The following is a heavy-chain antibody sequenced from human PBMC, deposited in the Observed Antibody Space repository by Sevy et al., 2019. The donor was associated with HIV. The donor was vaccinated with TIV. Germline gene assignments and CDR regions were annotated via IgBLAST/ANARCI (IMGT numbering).Heavy chain of an antibody. CDR3: ARVMVGADVGPYYGMDV. Sequence: QLGGSLRLSCEASGFIFSNYWMHWVRQAPGKGLVWVSRINSDGSDTSYADSVKGRFTISRDNAKNTLYLQVNSLRAEDTGVYYCARVMVGADVGPYYGMDVWGQGTTVTVSS. CDR1: GFIFSNYW. V-gene: IGHV3-74*01. CDR2: INSDGSDT. D-gene: IGHD2-15*01. J-gene: IGHJ6*02.